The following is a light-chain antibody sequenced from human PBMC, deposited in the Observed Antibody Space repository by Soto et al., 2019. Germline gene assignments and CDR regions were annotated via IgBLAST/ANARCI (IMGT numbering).Light chain of an antibody. V-gene: IGLV2-14*01. CDR2: DVS. Sequence: QSVLNQPASVSGSPGQSITISFTGTSIDVGGYKYVSWYQQHPGKAPKLMIYDVSNRPSGVSNRFSGSKSGNTASLTISGLQAEDEADYYCSSYTSSSTLFGTGTKVTVL. CDR1: SIDVGGYKY. J-gene: IGLJ1*01. CDR3: SSYTSSSTL.